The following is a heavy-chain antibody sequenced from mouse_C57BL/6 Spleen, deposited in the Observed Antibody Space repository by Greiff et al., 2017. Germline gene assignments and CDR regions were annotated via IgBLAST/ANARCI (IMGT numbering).Heavy chain of an antibody. D-gene: IGHD2-12*01. V-gene: IGHV1-82*01. CDR3: ARSLRYVAMDY. J-gene: IGHJ4*01. Sequence: QVQLQQSGPELVKPGASVKISCKASGYAFSSSWMNWVKQRPGKGLEWIGRIYPGDGDTNYNGKFKGKATLTADKSSSTAYMQLSSLTSEDSAVYFCARSLRYVAMDYWGQGTSVTVSS. CDR1: GYAFSSSW. CDR2: IYPGDGDT.